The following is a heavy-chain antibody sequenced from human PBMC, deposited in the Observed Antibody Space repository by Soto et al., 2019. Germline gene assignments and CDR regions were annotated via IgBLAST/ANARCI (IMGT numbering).Heavy chain of an antibody. CDR1: GFTFDDYA. V-gene: IGHV3-9*01. J-gene: IGHJ5*02. CDR2: ISWNSGSI. CDR3: ARHPERIAEIGWFDP. D-gene: IGHD6-13*01. Sequence: LRLSCAASGFTFDDYAMHWVRQAPGKGLEYVSGISWNSGSIAYADSVKGRFTISRDNAKNSLYLQMNSLRAEDTAVYYCARHPERIAEIGWFDPWGQGTLVTVSS.